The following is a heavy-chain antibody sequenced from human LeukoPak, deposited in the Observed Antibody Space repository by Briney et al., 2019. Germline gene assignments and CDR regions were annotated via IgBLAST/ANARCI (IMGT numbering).Heavy chain of an antibody. J-gene: IGHJ4*02. D-gene: IGHD3-22*01. V-gene: IGHV3-23*01. CDR1: GFTFSSYA. Sequence: VGSLRLSCAASGFTFSSYAMTWVRQAPGKGLEWVSGISGSGGSTYYADSVKGRFTISRDNSKNTLFLQMNSLRAEDTAVYYCAKETKVVITTLSDYWGQGTLVTVSS. CDR2: ISGSGGST. CDR3: AKETKVVITTLSDY.